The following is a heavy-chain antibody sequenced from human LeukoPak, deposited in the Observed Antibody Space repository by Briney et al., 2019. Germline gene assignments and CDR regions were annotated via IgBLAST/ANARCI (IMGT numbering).Heavy chain of an antibody. Sequence: PGGSLRLSCAASGFTFSSYSMNWVREAPGEGVEGVSSISSSRSYIYYAGSVKGRFTISRDNAKNSLYLKMNSLRAEDTAVYYCARDRYGSGSYLRGYYYGMDVWGQGTTVTVSS. J-gene: IGHJ6*02. CDR3: ARDRYGSGSYLRGYYYGMDV. V-gene: IGHV3-21*01. D-gene: IGHD3-10*01. CDR2: ISSSRSYI. CDR1: GFTFSSYS.